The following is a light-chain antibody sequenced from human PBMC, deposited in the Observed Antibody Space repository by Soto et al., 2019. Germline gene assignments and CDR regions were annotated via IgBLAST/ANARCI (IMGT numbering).Light chain of an antibody. J-gene: IGKJ3*01. Sequence: DIQMTQSPSSLSASVGDRVTITCQASQDISNYLNWYQQKPGKAPKLLIYDASNLETGVPSRFSGSGSGTDFPLTISSLQPEDIATYYCQQYDNLLFTFGPGTKVDIK. CDR1: QDISNY. V-gene: IGKV1-33*01. CDR2: DAS. CDR3: QQYDNLLFT.